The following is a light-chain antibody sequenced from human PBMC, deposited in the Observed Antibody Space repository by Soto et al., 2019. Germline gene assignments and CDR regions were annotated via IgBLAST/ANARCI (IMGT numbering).Light chain of an antibody. CDR2: GAS. J-gene: IGKJ5*01. Sequence: EIVMTQSPATLSVSPGEGATLSCRASQSVSSNLAWYQQKPGQAPRLLIYGASSRATGIPVRFSGSGSGTEFTLTISSLQSEDFAVYYCQQYNNWPLTFGQGTRLAIK. V-gene: IGKV3-15*01. CDR3: QQYNNWPLT. CDR1: QSVSSN.